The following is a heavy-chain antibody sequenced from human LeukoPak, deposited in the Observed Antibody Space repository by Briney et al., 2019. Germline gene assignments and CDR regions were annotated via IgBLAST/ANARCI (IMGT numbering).Heavy chain of an antibody. CDR1: GGSISSYY. D-gene: IGHD5-12*01. J-gene: IGHJ4*02. V-gene: IGHV4-59*01. CDR2: IYYSGST. Sequence: PSETLSLTCTVSGGSISSYYWSWIRQPPGKGLEWIGYIYYSGSTNYNPSLKSRVTISVDTSKNQFSLKLSSVTAADTAVYYCARGGGYVDFDYWGQGTLVTVSS. CDR3: ARGGGYVDFDY.